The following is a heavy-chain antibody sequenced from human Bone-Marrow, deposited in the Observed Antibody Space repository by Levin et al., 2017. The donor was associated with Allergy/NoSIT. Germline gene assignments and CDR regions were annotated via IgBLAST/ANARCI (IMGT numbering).Heavy chain of an antibody. CDR3: AKERGKGAASRPTS. D-gene: IGHD6-13*01. Sequence: ETLSLTCAASGFRFNDYAMSWVRQAPGKGLEWVSAISGSGGPTYYADSVKGRFTLSRDTSTHTLYLQMNSLRAEDTAVYFCAKERGKGAASRPTSWGQGTLVTVAS. V-gene: IGHV3-23*01. J-gene: IGHJ5*02. CDR1: GFRFNDYA. CDR2: ISGSGGPT.